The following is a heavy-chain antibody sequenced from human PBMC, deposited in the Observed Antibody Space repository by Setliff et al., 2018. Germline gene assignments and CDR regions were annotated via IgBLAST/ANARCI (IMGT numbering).Heavy chain of an antibody. J-gene: IGHJ3*02. D-gene: IGHD6-13*01. CDR3: AREEVWRSSYGVDAFDI. CDR1: GFTLSSYS. V-gene: IGHV3-21*01. Sequence: GSLRLSCAASGFTLSSYSMNWVRQAPGKGLEWVSSISSSSSYIYYADSVKGRFTISRDNAKNSLYLQMNSLRAEDTAVYYCAREEVWRSSYGVDAFDIWGQGTMATVSS. CDR2: ISSSSSYI.